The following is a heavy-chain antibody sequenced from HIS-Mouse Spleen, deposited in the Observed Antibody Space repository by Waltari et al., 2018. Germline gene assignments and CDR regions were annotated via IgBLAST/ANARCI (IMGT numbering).Heavy chain of an antibody. Sequence: QVQLVESGGGVVQPGRSSTLSCAASGFTFSSYGMHWVRQAPGKGLEWVAVISYDGSNKYYADSVKGRFTISRDNSKNTLYLQMNSLRAEDTAVYYCAKDRGSQFDYWGQGTLVTVSS. J-gene: IGHJ4*02. CDR3: AKDRGSQFDY. D-gene: IGHD1-26*01. CDR1: GFTFSSYG. V-gene: IGHV3-30*18. CDR2: ISYDGSNK.